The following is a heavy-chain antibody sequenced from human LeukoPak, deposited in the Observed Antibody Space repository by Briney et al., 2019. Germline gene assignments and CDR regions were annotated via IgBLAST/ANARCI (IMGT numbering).Heavy chain of an antibody. CDR2: IGTAGDT. V-gene: IGHV3-13*01. D-gene: IGHD3-3*01. CDR3: ARGVEYYDFWNGYSDLYYFDY. J-gene: IGHJ4*02. Sequence: PGGSLRLSCAASGFTFSSYDMHWVRQATGKGLEWVSAIGTAGDTYYPGSVKGRFTISRENAKNSLYLQMNSLRAGDTAVYYCARGVEYYDFWNGYSDLYYFDYWGQGTLVTVSS. CDR1: GFTFSSYD.